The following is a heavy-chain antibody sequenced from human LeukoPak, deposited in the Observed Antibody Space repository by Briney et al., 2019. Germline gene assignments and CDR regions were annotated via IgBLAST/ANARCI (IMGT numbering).Heavy chain of an antibody. D-gene: IGHD5-24*01. CDR3: AREPVEMATNYFDY. J-gene: IGHJ4*02. CDR1: GYTFNNHY. Sequence: GASVKVSCKASGYTFNNHYMYWVRQAPGQGLEWMGGIIPIFGTANYAQKFQGRVTITADESTSTAYMELSSLRSEDTAVYYCAREPVEMATNYFDYWGQGTLVTVSS. CDR2: IIPIFGTA. V-gene: IGHV1-69*13.